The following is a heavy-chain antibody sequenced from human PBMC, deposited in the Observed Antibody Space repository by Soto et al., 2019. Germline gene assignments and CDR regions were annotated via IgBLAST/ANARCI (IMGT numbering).Heavy chain of an antibody. J-gene: IGHJ5*02. Sequence: QVQLVQSGAEVKKPGASVKVSCKASGYTFTSYGISWVRQAPGQVLEWMGWISAYNGNTNYAQKLQGRVTVTTDTPTSTAYMELRSLRSDATAVYYCARDRGVVPAADPPPFDPWGQGTLVTVSS. CDR2: ISAYNGNT. V-gene: IGHV1-18*01. D-gene: IGHD2-2*01. CDR3: ARDRGVVPAADPPPFDP. CDR1: GYTFTSYG.